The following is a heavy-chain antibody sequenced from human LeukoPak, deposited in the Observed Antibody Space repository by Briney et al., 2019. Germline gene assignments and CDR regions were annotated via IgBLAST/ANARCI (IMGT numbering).Heavy chain of an antibody. D-gene: IGHD3-22*01. J-gene: IGHJ4*02. Sequence: GASVKVSCKASGYTFTSYGISWVRQAPGQGLEWMGWISAYNGNTNYAQKLQGRVTMTTDTSTSTAYMELRSLRSDDTAVYYCATALGSYYYDSSGYYNYWGQGTLVTVSS. CDR1: GYTFTSYG. V-gene: IGHV1-18*01. CDR3: ATALGSYYYDSSGYYNY. CDR2: ISAYNGNT.